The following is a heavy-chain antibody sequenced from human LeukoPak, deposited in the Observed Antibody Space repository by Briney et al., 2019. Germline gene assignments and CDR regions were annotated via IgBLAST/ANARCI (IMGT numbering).Heavy chain of an antibody. CDR1: GGSFSGYY. J-gene: IGHJ4*02. CDR2: INHSGST. Sequence: SGTLSLTCAVYGGSFSGYYWSWIRQPPGKGLEWIGEINHSGSTNYNPSLKSRVTISVDTSKNQFSLKLSSVTAADTAVYYCARRLVEVVTHFDYWGQGTLVTVSS. V-gene: IGHV4-34*01. D-gene: IGHD3-3*01. CDR3: ARRLVEVVTHFDY.